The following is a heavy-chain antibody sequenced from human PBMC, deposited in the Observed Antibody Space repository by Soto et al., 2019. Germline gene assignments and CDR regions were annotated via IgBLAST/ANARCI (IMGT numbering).Heavy chain of an antibody. CDR1: GGTFSSYA. CDR2: IIPIFGTA. Sequence: GASVKVSCKASGGTFSSYAISWVRQAPGQGLEWMGGIIPIFGTANYAQKFQGRVTITADESTSTAYMELSSLRSEDTAVYYCARDGGRYCSSTSCRPYYYYGMDVWGQGTTVTVSS. D-gene: IGHD2-2*01. J-gene: IGHJ6*02. CDR3: ARDGGRYCSSTSCRPYYYYGMDV. V-gene: IGHV1-69*13.